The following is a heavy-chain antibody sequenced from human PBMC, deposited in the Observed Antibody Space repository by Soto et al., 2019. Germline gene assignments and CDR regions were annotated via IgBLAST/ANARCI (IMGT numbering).Heavy chain of an antibody. Sequence: EVQLLESGGGLIQPGGSLRLSCAASGFSFSTYAMSWVRRAPGKGLEWVSCVSGIGGYTYYADFVKGRFTISRDTSKKTLYLQMNSLTADDTAVYYCAKYPEYSVYDGSYFDYWGQGTLVTVSS. CDR2: VSGIGGYT. J-gene: IGHJ4*02. CDR1: GFSFSTYA. D-gene: IGHD5-12*01. CDR3: AKYPEYSVYDGSYFDY. V-gene: IGHV3-23*01.